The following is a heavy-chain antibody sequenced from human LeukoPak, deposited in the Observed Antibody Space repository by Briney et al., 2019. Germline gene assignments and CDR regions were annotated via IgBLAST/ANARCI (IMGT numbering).Heavy chain of an antibody. D-gene: IGHD3-22*01. V-gene: IGHV4-4*07. CDR2: IYSSGST. J-gene: IGHJ4*02. CDR3: ARERVGYDTSGRGPRFDY. Sequence: PSETLSLTCIVSGTSISNYYWSWIRQPAGKGLEWIGRIYSSGSTNYNLSLTSRVTISVDKPKNQVSLRLESVTAADTAVYYCARERVGYDTSGRGPRFDYWAQGTLVTVSS. CDR1: GTSISNYY.